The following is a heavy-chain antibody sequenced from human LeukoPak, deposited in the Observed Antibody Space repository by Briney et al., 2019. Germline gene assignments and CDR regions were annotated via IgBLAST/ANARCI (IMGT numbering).Heavy chain of an antibody. D-gene: IGHD3-3*01. Sequence: ASVTVSCKASGYSFVFFGVSWVRQAPGQGLEWMGWIDSHNGDTKYAERLQGRVFMTTDTSTSTAYMELRSLRSEDTAVYYCAGKVTIFGVVIPWYFDYWGQGTLVTVSS. J-gene: IGHJ4*02. CDR2: IDSHNGDT. CDR1: GYSFVFFG. CDR3: AGKVTIFGVVIPWYFDY. V-gene: IGHV1-18*01.